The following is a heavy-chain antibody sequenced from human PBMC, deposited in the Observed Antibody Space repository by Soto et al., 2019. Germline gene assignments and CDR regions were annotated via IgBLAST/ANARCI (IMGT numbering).Heavy chain of an antibody. CDR1: GGTFSSYA. CDR3: ARGDVEMATISKITLDY. CDR2: IIPIFGTA. Sequence: QVQLVQSGAEVKKPGSSVKVSCKASGGTFSSYAISWVRQAPGQGLEWMGGIIPIFGTANYAQKFQGRVTITADESTSTAYMERSSQRSEDTAVYYCARGDVEMATISKITLDYWGQGTLVTVSS. J-gene: IGHJ4*02. D-gene: IGHD5-12*01. V-gene: IGHV1-69*01.